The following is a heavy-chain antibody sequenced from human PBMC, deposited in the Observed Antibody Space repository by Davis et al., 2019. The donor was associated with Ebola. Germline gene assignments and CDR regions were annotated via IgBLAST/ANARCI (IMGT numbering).Heavy chain of an antibody. D-gene: IGHD1-26*01. CDR3: ARRVGGTSYNWFDF. J-gene: IGHJ5*01. V-gene: IGHV3-66*01. Sequence: GESLKISCAASGLAVSSNYMTWVRQAPGKGLEWVSFIFINGNTFYADSVRGRFTISRDSSSNTLYLQMNSLRAEDTAVYYCARRVGGTSYNWFDFWGQGTLVAVSS. CDR2: IFINGNT. CDR1: GLAVSSNY.